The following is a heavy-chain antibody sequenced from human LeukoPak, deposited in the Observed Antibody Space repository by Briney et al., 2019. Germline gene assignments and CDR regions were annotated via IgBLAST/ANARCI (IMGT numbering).Heavy chain of an antibody. CDR2: IYYSGST. CDR3: ARASSSSWFD. V-gene: IGHV4-31*03. Sequence: SETLSLTCTVSGGSISSGGYYWSWIRQHPGKGLEWIGYIYYSGSTYYNPSLKSRVTISVDTSKNQFSLKLSSVTAADTAVYYCARASSSSWFDWGQGTLVTVSS. D-gene: IGHD6-13*01. J-gene: IGHJ4*02. CDR1: GGSISSGGYY.